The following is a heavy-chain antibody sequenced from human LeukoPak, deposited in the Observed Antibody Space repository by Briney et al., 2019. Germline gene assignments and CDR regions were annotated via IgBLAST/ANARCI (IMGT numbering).Heavy chain of an antibody. CDR2: ISSSSSYI. J-gene: IGHJ4*02. Sequence: GGSLRLYCAASGFTFSSYSMNWVRQAPGKGLEWVSSISSSSSYIYYADSVKGRFTISRDNAKNSLYLQMNSLRAEDTAVYYCARMRVAVAGFSDYWGQGTLVTVSS. CDR1: GFTFSSYS. D-gene: IGHD6-19*01. V-gene: IGHV3-21*01. CDR3: ARMRVAVAGFSDY.